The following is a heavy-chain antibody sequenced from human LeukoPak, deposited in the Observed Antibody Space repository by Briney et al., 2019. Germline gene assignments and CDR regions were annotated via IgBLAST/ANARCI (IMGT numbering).Heavy chain of an antibody. CDR2: IDHTGIT. J-gene: IGHJ6*03. D-gene: IGHD3-22*01. Sequence: PSETLSLTCTVSDDSITIYYWSWIRQPPGKGLEWIGYIDHTGITNYNPSLNSRVTISRDTSKNHFSLKLSSVTAADTAVYYCARSSEGRYYYDSSGFSYYYYYMDVWGKGTTVTISS. V-gene: IGHV4-59*01. CDR1: DDSITIYY. CDR3: ARSSEGRYYYDSSGFSYYYYYMDV.